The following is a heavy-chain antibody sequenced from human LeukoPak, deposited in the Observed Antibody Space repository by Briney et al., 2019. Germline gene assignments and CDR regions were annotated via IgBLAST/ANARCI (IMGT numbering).Heavy chain of an antibody. D-gene: IGHD5-18*01. CDR1: GFTFSSYW. CDR2: IKQDGSEK. V-gene: IGHV3-7*01. Sequence: GGSLRLSCAASGFTFSSYWMSWVRQAPGKGLEWVANIKQDGSEKYYVDSVKGRFTISRDNAKNSLYLQMNSLRAEDTAVYYCARHSGYSYGLYYYYYYMDVWGKGTTVTISS. J-gene: IGHJ6*03. CDR3: ARHSGYSYGLYYYYYYMDV.